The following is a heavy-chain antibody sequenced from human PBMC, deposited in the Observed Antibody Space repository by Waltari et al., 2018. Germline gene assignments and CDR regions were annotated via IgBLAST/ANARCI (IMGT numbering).Heavy chain of an antibody. D-gene: IGHD2-15*01. CDR3: ATYCSGGSCLAGVWFDP. J-gene: IGHJ5*02. Sequence: VQLVQSGAEVKKPGSSVKVYCKASGGTFSSHAHSWVRPPPGQGLGWMGGIIPIVGTANYAQKFQGRVTITTDESTSTAYMGLSSLRSEDTAVYYCATYCSGGSCLAGVWFDPWGQGTLVTVSS. CDR1: GGTFSSHA. CDR2: IIPIVGTA. V-gene: IGHV1-69*05.